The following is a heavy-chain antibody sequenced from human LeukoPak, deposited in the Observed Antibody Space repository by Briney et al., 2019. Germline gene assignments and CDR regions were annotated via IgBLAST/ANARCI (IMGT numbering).Heavy chain of an antibody. D-gene: IGHD3-10*01. CDR3: ARALDRYYFGSGSYPVDY. V-gene: IGHV3-23*01. CDR2: ISGSGDNT. J-gene: IGHJ4*02. CDR1: GFTFSNYA. Sequence: PGGSLRLSCAASGFTFSNYAMSWVRQAPGKGLEWVSAISGSGDNTYYADSVKGRFTISRDNSKNTLFLQMNSLRAEDTAVFYCARALDRYYFGSGSYPVDYWGQGTLVTVSS.